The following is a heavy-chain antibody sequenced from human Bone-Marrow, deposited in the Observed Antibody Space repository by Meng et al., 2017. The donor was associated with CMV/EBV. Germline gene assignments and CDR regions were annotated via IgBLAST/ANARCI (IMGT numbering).Heavy chain of an antibody. J-gene: IGHJ6*02. CDR2: ISYDGSNK. Sequence: GESLKISCAASGFTFSSYAMHWVRQAPGKGLEWVAVISYDGSNKYYADSVKGRFTISRDNSKNTPYLQMNSLRAEDTAVYYCARDPEYSGSYYYYYYGMDVWGQGTTVTVSS. CDR1: GFTFSSYA. D-gene: IGHD1-26*01. CDR3: ARDPEYSGSYYYYYYGMDV. V-gene: IGHV3-30-3*01.